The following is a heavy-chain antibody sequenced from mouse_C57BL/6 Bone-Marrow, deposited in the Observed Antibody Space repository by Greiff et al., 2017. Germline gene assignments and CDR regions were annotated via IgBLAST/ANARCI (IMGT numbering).Heavy chain of an antibody. Sequence: VKLQQSGAELVRPGASVTLSCKASGYTFTDYEMHWVKQTPVHGLEWIGAIDPETGGTAYNQKFKGKAILTADKSSSTAYMELRSLTSEDSAVYYCTRWVTRCMDYWGQGTSVTVSS. J-gene: IGHJ4*01. D-gene: IGHD2-2*01. CDR3: TRWVTRCMDY. V-gene: IGHV1-15*01. CDR2: IDPETGGT. CDR1: GYTFTDYE.